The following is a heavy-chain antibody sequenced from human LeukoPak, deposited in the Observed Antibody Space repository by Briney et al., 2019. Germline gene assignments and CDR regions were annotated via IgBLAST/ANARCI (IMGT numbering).Heavy chain of an antibody. J-gene: IGHJ4*02. D-gene: IGHD3-22*01. CDR1: GFTFTNYW. CDR2: IERDGSEK. Sequence: GGSLRLSCVASGFTFTNYWMSWVRQAPGKGLEWVANIERDGSEKYYVDSVKGRFTISRDNAKNSLYLQMNSLRAEDTAVYYCARRSGSGYSHDWGQGTLVTVSS. CDR3: ARRSGSGYSHD. V-gene: IGHV3-7*05.